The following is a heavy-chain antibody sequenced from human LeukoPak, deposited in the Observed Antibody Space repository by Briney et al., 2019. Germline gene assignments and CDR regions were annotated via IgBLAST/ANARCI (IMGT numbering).Heavy chain of an antibody. Sequence: PSETLSLTCTVSGGSSSSGDYYWSWIRQPPGKGLEWIGYIYYSGSTYYNPSLKSRVTISVDTSKNQFSLKLSSVTAADTAVYYCARSRYCSSTSCYNHDAFDIWGQGTMVTVSS. CDR3: ARSRYCSSTSCYNHDAFDI. J-gene: IGHJ3*02. CDR2: IYYSGST. D-gene: IGHD2-2*01. CDR1: GGSSSSGDYY. V-gene: IGHV4-30-4*08.